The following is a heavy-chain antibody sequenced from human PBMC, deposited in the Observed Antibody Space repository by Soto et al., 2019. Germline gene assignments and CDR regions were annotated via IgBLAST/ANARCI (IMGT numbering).Heavy chain of an antibody. Sequence: SETLSLTCTVSGGSISSSSYFWGWIRQPPGKGLELIGSIFYGESTYYNPSLKSRVTISVDTSKNQFSLKLSSVTAADTAVYYCARHGGFGELLPKGDFDYWGQGTLVTVSS. V-gene: IGHV4-39*01. CDR3: ARHGGFGELLPKGDFDY. CDR2: IFYGEST. CDR1: GGSISSSSYF. D-gene: IGHD3-10*01. J-gene: IGHJ4*02.